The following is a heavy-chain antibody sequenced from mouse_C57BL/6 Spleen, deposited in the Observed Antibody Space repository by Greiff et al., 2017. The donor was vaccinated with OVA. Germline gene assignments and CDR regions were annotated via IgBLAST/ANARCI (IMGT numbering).Heavy chain of an antibody. D-gene: IGHD1-1*01. Sequence: EVHLVESGGGLVKPGGSLKLSCAASGFTFSDYGMHWVRQAPEKGLEWVAYISSGSSTIYYADTVKGRFTISRDNAKNTLFLQMTSLRSEDTAMYYCARNYITTVVAPYYFDYWGQGTTLTVSS. CDR1: GFTFSDYG. CDR2: ISSGSSTI. J-gene: IGHJ2*01. V-gene: IGHV5-17*01. CDR3: ARNYITTVVAPYYFDY.